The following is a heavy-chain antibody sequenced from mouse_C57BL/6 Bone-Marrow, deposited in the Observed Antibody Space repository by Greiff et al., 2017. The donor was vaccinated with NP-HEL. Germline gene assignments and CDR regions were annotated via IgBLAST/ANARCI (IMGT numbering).Heavy chain of an antibody. Sequence: VQLKESVAELVRPGASVKLSCTASGFSIKNTYMHWVKQRPEQGLEWIGRIDPANGNTKYAPKFQGKATITADTSSNTAYLQLSSLTSEDTAIYYCARGLGWFAYWGQGTLVTVSA. J-gene: IGHJ3*01. D-gene: IGHD4-1*01. V-gene: IGHV14-3*01. CDR1: GFSIKNTY. CDR3: ARGLGWFAY. CDR2: IDPANGNT.